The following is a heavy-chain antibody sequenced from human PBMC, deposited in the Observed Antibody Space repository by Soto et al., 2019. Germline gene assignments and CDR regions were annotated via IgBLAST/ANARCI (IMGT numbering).Heavy chain of an antibody. CDR3: AREYYYDSSGYYRGYNWFDP. J-gene: IGHJ5*02. CDR1: GGTFSSYA. V-gene: IGHV1-69*13. D-gene: IGHD3-22*01. CDR2: IIPIFGTA. Sequence: GASVKVSCKASGGTFSSYAISWVRQAPGQGLEWMGGIIPIFGTANYAQKFQGRVTITADESTSTAYMELSSLRSEDTAVYYCAREYYYDSSGYYRGYNWFDPWGQGTLVTVSS.